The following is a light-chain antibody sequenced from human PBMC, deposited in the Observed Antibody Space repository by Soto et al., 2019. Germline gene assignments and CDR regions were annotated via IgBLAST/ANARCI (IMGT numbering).Light chain of an antibody. CDR1: QSISSW. Sequence: DIQMTQSPSTLSASIGDRVTITCRASQSISSWLAWYQQKPGKAPKLLIYDASSLQSGVPSRFSGSGSGTEFTLTIFSLQPDDFATYYCQQYNSYAITFGQGTRLEI. J-gene: IGKJ5*01. V-gene: IGKV1-5*01. CDR3: QQYNSYAIT. CDR2: DAS.